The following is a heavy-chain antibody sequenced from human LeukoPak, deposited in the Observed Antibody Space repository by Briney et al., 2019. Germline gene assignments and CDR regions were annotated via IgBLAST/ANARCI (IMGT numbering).Heavy chain of an antibody. D-gene: IGHD3-9*01. CDR3: TRLRKGRFFDYIFDY. J-gene: IGHJ4*02. CDR2: VFYNGNS. CDR1: GASVSHPLHH. V-gene: IGHV4-39*01. Sequence: PSETLSLTCGVSGASVSHPLHHWGWIRHPPGKGLEWIGNVFYNGNSYSNPSLQSRVTLSVDTSKNEFSLKMTSLTAEDTATYFCTRLRKGRFFDYIFDYWGQGALVTVSS.